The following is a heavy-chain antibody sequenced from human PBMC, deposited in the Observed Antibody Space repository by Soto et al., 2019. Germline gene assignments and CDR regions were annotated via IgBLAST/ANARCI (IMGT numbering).Heavy chain of an antibody. V-gene: IGHV3-23*01. CDR1: GLIFSRNA. D-gene: IGHD3-10*01. CDR3: PSRHYSGSVNFALAK. Sequence: WSLSLSCEGSGLIFSRNAMSWVRRAPGKGLEWFAGMSGVGYSADYADSVKCRFTVSRHNSESTLYLQMNSLRTEDTDVYYCPSRHYSGSVNFALAKWGQGTLVTVYS. J-gene: IGHJ4*03. CDR2: MSGVGYSA.